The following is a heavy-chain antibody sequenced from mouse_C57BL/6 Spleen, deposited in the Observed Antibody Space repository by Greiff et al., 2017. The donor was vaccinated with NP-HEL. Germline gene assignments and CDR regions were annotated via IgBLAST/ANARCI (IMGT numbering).Heavy chain of an antibody. Sequence: EVQLQQSGPELVKPGASVKMSCKASGYTFTDYNMHWVKQSHGKSLEWIGYINPNNGGTSYNQKFKGKATLTVNKSSSTAYMELRSLTSEDSAVYYCARGTAQAPCYFDYWGQGTTLTVSS. V-gene: IGHV1-22*01. CDR3: ARGTAQAPCYFDY. CDR2: INPNNGGT. D-gene: IGHD3-2*02. CDR1: GYTFTDYN. J-gene: IGHJ2*01.